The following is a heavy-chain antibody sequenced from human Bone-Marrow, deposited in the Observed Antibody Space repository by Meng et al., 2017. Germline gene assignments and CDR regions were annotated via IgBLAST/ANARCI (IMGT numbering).Heavy chain of an antibody. CDR2: INHSGST. CDR3: ARERNTHRFSVGRGKWFDP. D-gene: IGHD3-3*01. V-gene: IGHV4-34*01. J-gene: IGHJ5*02. CDR1: GGSCSGYY. Sequence: QGRLKYAGVDILKPPEHLLLACPVLGGSCSGYYWSWTRQPPGKGLEWIGEINHSGSTNYNPSLKSRVTISVDTSKNQFSLKLSSVTAADTAVYYCARERNTHRFSVGRGKWFDPWGQGTLVTVSS.